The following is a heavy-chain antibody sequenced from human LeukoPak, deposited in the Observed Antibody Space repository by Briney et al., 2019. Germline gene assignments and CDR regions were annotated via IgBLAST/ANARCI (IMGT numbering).Heavy chain of an antibody. J-gene: IGHJ4*02. D-gene: IGHD5-18*01. CDR3: ARGSEAVRAMVTILGGDY. CDR2: ISAYNGNT. Sequence: GASVKVSCKASGYFFTGYHVHWVRQAPGQGLEGMGWISAYNGNTNYAQKFQGRFTMSRDTSTSTAYMELRSLRSDDTAVYYCARGSEAVRAMVTILGGDYWGQGMLVAVS. CDR1: GYFFTGYH. V-gene: IGHV1-18*04.